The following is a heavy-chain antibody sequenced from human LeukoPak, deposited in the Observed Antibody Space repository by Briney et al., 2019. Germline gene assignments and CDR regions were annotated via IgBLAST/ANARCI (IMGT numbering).Heavy chain of an antibody. J-gene: IGHJ4*02. CDR3: QYGAGST. Sequence: PGGSLRLSCAASGFTFSSYSMNWVRQTPGKGLEWVSSITTGSSYIYYADSVKGRFTISRDNAKNSLYLQMNSLRAEDTALYCLQYGAGSTWGQGTLVTVSS. D-gene: IGHD3-10*01. CDR2: ITTGSSYI. V-gene: IGHV3-21*01. CDR1: GFTFSSYS.